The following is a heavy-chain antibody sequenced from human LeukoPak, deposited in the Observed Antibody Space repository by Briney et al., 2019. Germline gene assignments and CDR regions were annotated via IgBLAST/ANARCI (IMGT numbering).Heavy chain of an antibody. V-gene: IGHV4-39*01. J-gene: IGHJ4*02. CDR2: IYYSVST. CDR1: VGSISSSSYY. D-gene: IGHD2-2*01. CDR3: ARQLGYCSSTSCYADKVDY. Sequence: PSETLSLTCTVSVGSISSSSYYWGWIRHPPGKGLEWIGSIYYSVSTYYNPSLKSRVTISVDTSKNQFSLKLSSVTAADTAVYYCARQLGYCSSTSCYADKVDYWGQGTLVTVSS.